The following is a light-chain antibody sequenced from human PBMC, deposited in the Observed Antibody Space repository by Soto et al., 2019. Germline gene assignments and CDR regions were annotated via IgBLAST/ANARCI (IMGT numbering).Light chain of an antibody. J-gene: IGKJ1*01. Sequence: EIVLTQSPGTLSLSPGERATLSCRASQSVSSNYLAWYQQKPGQAPSLLIYGASSRATGIPDRFSGSGSETDFTLTISRLEPEYFAVYYCQQYGGSSWTFGQGTKVEI. CDR2: GAS. CDR1: QSVSSNY. V-gene: IGKV3-20*01. CDR3: QQYGGSSWT.